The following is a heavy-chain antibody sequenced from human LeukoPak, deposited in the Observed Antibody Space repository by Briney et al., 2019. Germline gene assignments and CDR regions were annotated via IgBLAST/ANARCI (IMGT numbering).Heavy chain of an antibody. Sequence: ASVKVSCKASGGTFSSYAISWVRQAPGQGLEWMGGIIPIFGTANYAQKFQGRVTITADESTSTAYMELSSLRSEDTAVYYCARDEGITIFGVPPSTGYFDYWGQGTLVTVSS. V-gene: IGHV1-69*13. D-gene: IGHD3-3*01. CDR3: ARDEGITIFGVPPSTGYFDY. J-gene: IGHJ4*02. CDR2: IIPIFGTA. CDR1: GGTFSSYA.